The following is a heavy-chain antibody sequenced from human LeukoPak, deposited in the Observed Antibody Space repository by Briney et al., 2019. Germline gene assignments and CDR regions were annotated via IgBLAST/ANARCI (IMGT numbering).Heavy chain of an antibody. J-gene: IGHJ4*02. CDR2: ISSSGDII. CDR3: ARVGRDSQHLDY. CDR1: GFTFSSYE. D-gene: IGHD2-15*01. Sequence: GGSLRLSCAASGFTFSSYEMNWVRQAPRKGLEWVSYISSSGDIIYYAASVKGRLTFSRDNTKNSLYLQMNSLRAEDTAVYYCARVGRDSQHLDYWGPGTLVTVSS. V-gene: IGHV3-48*03.